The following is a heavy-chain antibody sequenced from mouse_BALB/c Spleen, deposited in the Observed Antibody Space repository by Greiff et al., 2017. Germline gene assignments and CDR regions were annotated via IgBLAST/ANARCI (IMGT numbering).Heavy chain of an antibody. Sequence: EVQGVESGGGLVKPGGSLKLSCAASGFTFSSYAMSWVRQTPEKRLEWVASISSGGSTYYPDSVKGRFTISRDNARNILYLQMSRLRSEDTAMYYCARGGVVATRAMDYWGQGTSVTVSS. CDR2: ISSGGST. D-gene: IGHD1-1*01. CDR3: ARGGVVATRAMDY. V-gene: IGHV5-6-5*01. J-gene: IGHJ4*01. CDR1: GFTFSSYA.